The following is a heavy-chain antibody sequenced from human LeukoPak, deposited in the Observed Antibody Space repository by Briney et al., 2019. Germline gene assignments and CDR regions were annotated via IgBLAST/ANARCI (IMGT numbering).Heavy chain of an antibody. CDR2: ISTSSTYI. Sequence: GGSLRLSCAASGFIFSGHTMNWVRQGPGRGLEWVSSISTSSTYIYYAGSVEGRFTISRDNPKNSLFLQMNSLRAEDTAIYYCVRKMKTGSSSGDYDYWGQGTLVTVSS. CDR1: GFIFSGHT. CDR3: VRKMKTGSSSGDYDY. J-gene: IGHJ4*02. V-gene: IGHV3-21*06. D-gene: IGHD1-1*01.